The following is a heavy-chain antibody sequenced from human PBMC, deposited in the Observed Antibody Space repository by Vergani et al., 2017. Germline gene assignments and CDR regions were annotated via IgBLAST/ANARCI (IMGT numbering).Heavy chain of an antibody. CDR2: IYYSGST. D-gene: IGHD2-2*01. CDR1: GGSLSSYY. Sequence: QVQLQESGPGLVKPSETLSLTCTVSGGSLSSYYWSWIRQPPGKGLEWIGYIYYSGSTNYNPSLKSRVTISVDTSKNQFSLKLSSVTAADTAVYYCARVLGDIVVVQADRGAHWYFDFWGRGTLVTVSS. J-gene: IGHJ2*01. V-gene: IGHV4-59*01. CDR3: ARVLGDIVVVQADRGAHWYFDF.